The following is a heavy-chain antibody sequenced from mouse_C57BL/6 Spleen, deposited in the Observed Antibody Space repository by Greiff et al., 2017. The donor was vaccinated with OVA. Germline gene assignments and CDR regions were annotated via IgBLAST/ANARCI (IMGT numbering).Heavy chain of an antibody. V-gene: IGHV1-26*01. D-gene: IGHD2-3*01. CDR2: INPNNGGT. Sequence: VQLQQSGPELVKPGASVKISCKASGYTFTDYYMNWVKQSHGKSLEWIGDINPNNGGTSYNQKFKGKATLTVNKSSSTAYMELRSLTSEDSAVYYCERNNGYYERCYFDYWGQVTTLTVSS. CDR3: ERNNGYYERCYFDY. CDR1: GYTFTDYY. J-gene: IGHJ2*01.